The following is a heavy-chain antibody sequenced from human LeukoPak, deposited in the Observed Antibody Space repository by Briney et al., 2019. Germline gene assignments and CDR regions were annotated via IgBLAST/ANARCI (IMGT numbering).Heavy chain of an antibody. CDR1: GDSVSSSPYY. CDR2: TFSTST. J-gene: IGHJ5*02. V-gene: IGHV4-61*01. D-gene: IGHD5-24*01. CDR3: ARYKFHNYFDP. Sequence: SETLSLTCSVSGDSVSSSPYYWGWIRQPPGKGLEWIGNTFSTSTLYNASLRSRVTMLVDTSKNQFSLKLTSATAADTAIYYCARYKFHNYFDPWGQGTLVVVPS.